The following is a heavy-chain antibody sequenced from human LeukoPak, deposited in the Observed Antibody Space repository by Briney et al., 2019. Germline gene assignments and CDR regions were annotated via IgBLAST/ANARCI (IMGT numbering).Heavy chain of an antibody. CDR1: GLTFSTYA. J-gene: IGHJ4*02. CDR2: ISFDGRNK. Sequence: GGSLRLSCAASGLTFSTYAMYWVRQAPGKGLEWVTIISFDGRNKNYADSVKGRFTISRDNSKKTLYLQMNSLRVEDSAVYYCARNSAAGSALDYWGQGTLVTVSS. D-gene: IGHD6-13*01. V-gene: IGHV3-30*04. CDR3: ARNSAAGSALDY.